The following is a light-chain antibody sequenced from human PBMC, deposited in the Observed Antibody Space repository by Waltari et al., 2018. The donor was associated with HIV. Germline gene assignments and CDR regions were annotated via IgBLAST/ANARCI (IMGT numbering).Light chain of an antibody. J-gene: IGKJ5*01. CDR2: WAS. CDR3: QQYYSTPIT. CDR1: QSVLYSSNNKNY. V-gene: IGKV4-1*01. Sequence: DIVMTQSPDSLAVSLGERATLHCKSRQSVLYSSNNKNYLAWYQQKPGQPPKLLIYWASTRESGVPDRFSGSGSGTDFTLTISSLQAEDVAVYYCQQYYSTPITFGQGTRLEIK.